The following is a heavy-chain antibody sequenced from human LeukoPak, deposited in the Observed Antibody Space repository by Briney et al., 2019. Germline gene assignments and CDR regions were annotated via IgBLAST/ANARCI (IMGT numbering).Heavy chain of an antibody. CDR3: TSTPRVYGSGRHDY. D-gene: IGHD3-10*01. V-gene: IGHV3-49*04. Sequence: EKGRSRRLSCTASGFTFGDYAMSWVRQAPGKGLERVGFIRSKAYGGTTEYAASVKGRFTISRDDSKSIAYLQINSLKTEDTAVYYCTSTPRVYGSGRHDYWGQGTLVTVSS. J-gene: IGHJ4*02. CDR1: GFTFGDYA. CDR2: IRSKAYGGTT.